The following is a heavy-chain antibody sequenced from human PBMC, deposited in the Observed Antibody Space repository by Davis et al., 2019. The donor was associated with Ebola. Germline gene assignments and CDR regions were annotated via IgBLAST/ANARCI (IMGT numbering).Heavy chain of an antibody. J-gene: IGHJ4*02. CDR2: IYYTGGI. D-gene: IGHD2-15*01. CDR1: GVSDGSIRSNY. Sequence: MPSETLSLTCTVSGVSDGSIRSNYWSWIRQSPGKGLEWIGYIYYTGGINYNPSLKSRVTISMDTSNTQFSLKLVSLTAADTAVYYCARRLGVSKDTRHDHWGQGTLVTVSS. CDR3: ARRLGVSKDTRHDH. V-gene: IGHV4-59*08.